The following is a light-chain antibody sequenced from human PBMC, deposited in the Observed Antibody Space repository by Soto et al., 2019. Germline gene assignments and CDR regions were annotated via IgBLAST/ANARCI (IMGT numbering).Light chain of an antibody. Sequence: QAVLTQPASVSGSPGQSITISCTGTSSDVGSYNLVSWYQQHPGKVPKLMIYEVTKRPSGVSNRFSGSKSGNTASLTISGLQAEDEADYYCCSYAGISTQYVFGTATKLTVL. V-gene: IGLV2-23*02. CDR2: EVT. CDR3: CSYAGISTQYV. J-gene: IGLJ1*01. CDR1: SSDVGSYNL.